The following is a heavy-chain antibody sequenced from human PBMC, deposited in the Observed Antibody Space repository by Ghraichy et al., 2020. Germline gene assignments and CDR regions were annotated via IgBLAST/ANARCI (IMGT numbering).Heavy chain of an antibody. CDR3: ARDKPGPHAYYYYGMDV. CDR2: IYSGGST. J-gene: IGHJ6*02. CDR1: GFTVSSNY. V-gene: IGHV3-53*01. Sequence: GGSLRLSCAASGFTVSSNYMSWVRQAPGKGLEWVSVIYSGGSTYYADSVKGRFTISRDNSKNTLYLQMYSLRAEDTAVYYCARDKPGPHAYYYYGMDVWGQGTTVTVSS. D-gene: IGHD1-14*01.